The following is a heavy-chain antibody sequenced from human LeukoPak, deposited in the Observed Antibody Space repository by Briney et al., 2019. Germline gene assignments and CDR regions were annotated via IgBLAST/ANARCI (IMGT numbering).Heavy chain of an antibody. J-gene: IGHJ6*02. V-gene: IGHV4-39*01. CDR1: GGSISSSSYY. Sequence: PSETLSLTCTVSGGSISSSSYYWGWIRQPPGKGLGWIGSIYYSGSTYYNPSLKSRVTISVDTSKNQFSLKLSSVTAADTAVYYCATLPRYYYYGMDVWGQGTTVTVSS. CDR3: ATLPRYYYYGMDV. CDR2: IYYSGST.